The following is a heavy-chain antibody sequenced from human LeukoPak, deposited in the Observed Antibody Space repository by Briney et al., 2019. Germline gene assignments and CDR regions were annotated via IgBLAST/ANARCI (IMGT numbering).Heavy chain of an antibody. D-gene: IGHD1-26*01. CDR3: ARQGVGATDC. J-gene: IGHJ4*02. CDR1: GGSISSSTYY. V-gene: IGHV4-39*01. Sequence: SETLSLTCTVSGGSISSSTYYWAWIRQSPGKGLEWIGSITYSGSTYYNPSLESRVTISVDTSKNQFSLRLISVTAVDTAVYYCARQGVGATDCWGQGALVAVSS. CDR2: ITYSGST.